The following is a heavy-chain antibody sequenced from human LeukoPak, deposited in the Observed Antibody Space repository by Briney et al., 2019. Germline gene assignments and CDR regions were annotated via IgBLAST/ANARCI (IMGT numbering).Heavy chain of an antibody. J-gene: IGHJ4*02. D-gene: IGHD6-13*01. CDR1: GYTFTSYY. Sequence: ASVKVSCKASGYTFTSYYMHWVRQAPGQGLEWMGIINPSGGSTSYAQKFQGRVTMTRDMSTSTVYMELSSLRSEDTAVYYCARGGIAAAGTPRQVDYWGQGTLVTVSS. CDR3: ARGGIAAAGTPRQVDY. CDR2: INPSGGST. V-gene: IGHV1-46*01.